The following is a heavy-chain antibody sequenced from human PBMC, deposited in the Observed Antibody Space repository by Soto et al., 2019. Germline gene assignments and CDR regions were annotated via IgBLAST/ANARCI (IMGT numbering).Heavy chain of an antibody. CDR1: GFTFSDYT. D-gene: IGHD6-13*01. CDR2: ITSRSMYI. Sequence: GGSLRLSCAASGFTFSDYTFIWVRQAPGKGLEWVASITSRSMYIYYADSVKGRFTISRDNAKNSLYLEMNSLRAADTAVYYCARSGYGSSDFDHWGQGTLVTVSS. V-gene: IGHV3-21*04. CDR3: ARSGYGSSDFDH. J-gene: IGHJ4*01.